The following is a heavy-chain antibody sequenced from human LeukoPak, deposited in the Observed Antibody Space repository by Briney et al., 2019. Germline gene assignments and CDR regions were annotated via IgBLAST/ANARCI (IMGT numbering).Heavy chain of an antibody. Sequence: SETLSLTCTVSVGSITSGGYYWSRIRQLPAEGLDWIGYIYYSGTTSYNQSLKSRLTISLDTSENQFSLKLSSVTAAETAVYYCARGSTGDKSNNWGQGTLVTVSS. D-gene: IGHD7-27*01. CDR3: ARGSTGDKSNN. J-gene: IGHJ4*02. CDR1: VGSITSGGYY. V-gene: IGHV4-31*03. CDR2: IYYSGTT.